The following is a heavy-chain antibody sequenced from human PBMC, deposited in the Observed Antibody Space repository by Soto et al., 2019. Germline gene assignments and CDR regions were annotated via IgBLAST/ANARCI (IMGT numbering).Heavy chain of an antibody. D-gene: IGHD3-22*01. J-gene: IGHJ3*02. CDR1: GYTFTSYD. CDR3: ARVSTGNGYYFRAFDI. Sequence: QVQLVQSGAEVKKPGASVKVSCKASGYTFTSYDINWVRQATGQGLEWMGWMNPNSGNTGYAQKYHGRVTMTRNTSIITAYMELSSLRSDDTAVYYCARVSTGNGYYFRAFDIWGQGTMVAVSS. CDR2: MNPNSGNT. V-gene: IGHV1-8*01.